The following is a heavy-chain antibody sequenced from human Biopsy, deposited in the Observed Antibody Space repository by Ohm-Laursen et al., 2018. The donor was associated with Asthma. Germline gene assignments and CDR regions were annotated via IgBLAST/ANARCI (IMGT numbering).Heavy chain of an antibody. J-gene: IGHJ4*02. V-gene: IGHV3-9*01. CDR3: ARGDSSGWSHYYFDY. Sequence: SLRLSCTASGFTFDDYGMHWVRQAPGKGLEWVSGISWNSGSIGYADSVRGRFTISRDFSKNTLHLQMHSLRVEDTAVYYCARGDSSGWSHYYFDYWGQGTLVTVSS. D-gene: IGHD6-19*01. CDR1: GFTFDDYG. CDR2: ISWNSGSI.